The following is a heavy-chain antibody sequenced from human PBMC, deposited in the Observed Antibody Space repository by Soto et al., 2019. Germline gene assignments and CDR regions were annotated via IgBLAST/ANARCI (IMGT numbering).Heavy chain of an antibody. Sequence: QVQLQQWGAGLLKPSETLSLTCGVSGGFFRGYSWNWIRQSPEKGLEWIGEINYRGITSYNPSLRSRVTISLATSTNRFSLTLTSVTAADTAIYYCARAPMDDYGNYYDGMDVWGQGTTITVS. V-gene: IGHV4-34*01. J-gene: IGHJ6*02. D-gene: IGHD4-17*01. CDR2: INYRGIT. CDR3: ARAPMDDYGNYYDGMDV. CDR1: GGFFRGYS.